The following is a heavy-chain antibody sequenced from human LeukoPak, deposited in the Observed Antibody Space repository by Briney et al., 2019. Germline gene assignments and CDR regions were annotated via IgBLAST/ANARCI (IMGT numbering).Heavy chain of an antibody. D-gene: IGHD2-21*02. CDR1: GGSISSGSYY. Sequence: SETLSLTCTVSGGSISSGSYYWSWIRQPAGKGLEWIGRLYTSGSTNYNPSLKSRVTISVDTSKNQFSLKLSSVTAADTAVYYCAREVYRGGDWSWFDPWGQGTLVTVSS. V-gene: IGHV4-61*02. CDR3: AREVYRGGDWSWFDP. J-gene: IGHJ5*02. CDR2: LYTSGST.